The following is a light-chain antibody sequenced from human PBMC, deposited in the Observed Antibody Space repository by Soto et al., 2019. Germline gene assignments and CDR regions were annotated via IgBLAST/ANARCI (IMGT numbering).Light chain of an antibody. J-gene: IGLJ2*01. Sequence: QSVLTQPASVSGSPGQSITISCTGTSGDVVNYKFVSWYQQFPGKAPKFIIYEDNKRPSGVSSRFSGSKSGNTASLTISGLQAEDEADYYCCSSPENKPYVVFGGGTKVTVL. CDR1: SGDVVNYKF. V-gene: IGLV2-23*01. CDR2: EDN. CDR3: CSSPENKPYVV.